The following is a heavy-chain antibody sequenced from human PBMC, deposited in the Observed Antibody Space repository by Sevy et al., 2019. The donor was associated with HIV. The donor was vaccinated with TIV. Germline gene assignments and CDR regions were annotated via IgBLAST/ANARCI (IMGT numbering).Heavy chain of an antibody. Sequence: ASVKVSCKASGYTFSNYYMDWVRQAPGQGLEWMGRINPNSGGTNYAQKFQGRVTMTRDTSIRTAYMELTRPRSDDTAVYYCARERITMVEGVFITTYYHYGMDVWGQGTTVTVSS. D-gene: IGHD3-10*01. CDR2: INPNSGGT. CDR1: GYTFSNYY. CDR3: ARERITMVEGVFITTYYHYGMDV. J-gene: IGHJ6*02. V-gene: IGHV1-2*06.